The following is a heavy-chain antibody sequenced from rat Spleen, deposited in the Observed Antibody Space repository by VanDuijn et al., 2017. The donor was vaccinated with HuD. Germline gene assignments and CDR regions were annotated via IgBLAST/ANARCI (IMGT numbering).Heavy chain of an antibody. CDR3: AAGGMGITPSDVMDA. CDR1: GFTFSNYY. V-gene: IGHV5-27*01. Sequence: EVQLVESGGGLVQPGRSLKLSCAASGFTFSNYYMAWVRQAPTKGLEWVAYISTGGGSTYYRDSVKGRFTISRDNAKSTLYLQMDSLRSEDTATYYCAAGGMGITPSDVMDAWGQGVMVTVSS. J-gene: IGHJ2*01. D-gene: IGHD1-9*01. CDR2: ISTGGGST.